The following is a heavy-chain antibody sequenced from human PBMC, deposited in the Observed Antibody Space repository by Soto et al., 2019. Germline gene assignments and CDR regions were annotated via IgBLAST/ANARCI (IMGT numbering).Heavy chain of an antibody. CDR1: GFTLSNYW. Sequence: GGSLRLSCAASGFTLSNYWVNWVRQTPGKGLEWVANIKYDGSAKTYADSVAGRLAISRDNTKNSVYLHMDSLRVDDTAVYYCATLRRDGSPVQWGQGTLVTVSP. J-gene: IGHJ4*01. CDR2: IKYDGSAK. V-gene: IGHV3-7*03. CDR3: ATLRRDGSPVQ. D-gene: IGHD1-26*01.